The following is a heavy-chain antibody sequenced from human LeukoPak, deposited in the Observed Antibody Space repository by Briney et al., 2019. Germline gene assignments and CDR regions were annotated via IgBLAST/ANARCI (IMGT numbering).Heavy chain of an antibody. CDR1: GFTFSNHW. CDR2: IRQDGAEK. Sequence: GGSLRLSCAASGFTFSNHWMSWVRQAPGKGLEWVANIRQDGAEKYYVDSVKGRFTISRDNAKNSVYLEMNSLRVEDTAVYHCARGRVVGATWDAFDLWGQGTMVTVSS. CDR3: ARGRVVGATWDAFDL. V-gene: IGHV3-7*01. D-gene: IGHD2-15*01. J-gene: IGHJ3*01.